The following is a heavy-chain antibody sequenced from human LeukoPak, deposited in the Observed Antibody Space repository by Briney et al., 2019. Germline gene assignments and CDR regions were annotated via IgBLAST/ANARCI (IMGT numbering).Heavy chain of an antibody. CDR2: IKSKTDGGTT. D-gene: IGHD3-16*01. Sequence: GGSLRLSCAASGFTFSNAWMSWVRQAPGKGLEWVGRIKSKTDGGTTDYAAPVKGRFTISRDDSKNTLYLQMNSLKTEDTAVYYYTTGPIMITFGGVKGDYLGQGTLVTVSS. V-gene: IGHV3-15*01. CDR1: GFTFSNAW. CDR3: TTGPIMITFGGVKGDY. J-gene: IGHJ4*02.